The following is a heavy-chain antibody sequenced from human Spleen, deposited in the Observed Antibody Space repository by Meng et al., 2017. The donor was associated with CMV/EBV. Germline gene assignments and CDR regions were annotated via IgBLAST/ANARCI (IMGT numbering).Heavy chain of an antibody. CDR1: SGYC. V-gene: IGHV4-34*01. CDR3: ARFYDFWNGAKRGIPYYGMDV. Sequence: SGYCWSWTRQSPGKGLEWIGDVNHGGTTNYNPSLKSRLTISIDTSKKQFSLRLRSVTAADTAVYYCARFYDFWNGAKRGIPYYGMDVWGQGALVTVSS. D-gene: IGHD3-3*01. J-gene: IGHJ6*02. CDR2: VNHGGTT.